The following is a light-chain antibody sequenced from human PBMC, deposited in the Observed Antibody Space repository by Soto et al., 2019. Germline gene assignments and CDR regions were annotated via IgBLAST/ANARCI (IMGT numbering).Light chain of an antibody. CDR1: YSDVGGYTY. Sequence: QSVLTQPASVSGSPGQSITISCTGTYSDVGGYTYVSWYQQHPGRAPKLLIYDVTQRPSGISNRFSGSKSGNTASLTISGLQAEDEAEYYCTSHSSRSLYAFGTGTKVTVL. J-gene: IGLJ1*01. V-gene: IGLV2-14*03. CDR2: DVT. CDR3: TSHSSRSLYA.